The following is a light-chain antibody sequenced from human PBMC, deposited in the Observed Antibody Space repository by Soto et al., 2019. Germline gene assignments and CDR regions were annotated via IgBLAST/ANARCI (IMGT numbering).Light chain of an antibody. J-gene: IGKJ4*01. CDR2: GAS. CDR3: HQYGNSPLT. CDR1: QTIRNNY. V-gene: IGKV3-20*01. Sequence: EIVLTQSPGTLSLSPGDRVTLSCRASQTIRNNYFAWYQRKSGQALRLVIAGASNRASGIPDRFSGSGSGTDFTLTISRLEPEDFAVYYCHQYGNSPLTFGGGTNVEIK.